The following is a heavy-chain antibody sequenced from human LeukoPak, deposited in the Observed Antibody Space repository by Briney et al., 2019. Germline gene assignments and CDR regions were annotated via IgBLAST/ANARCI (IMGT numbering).Heavy chain of an antibody. Sequence: SETLSLTCTVSGGSISSYYWSWIRQPAGKGLEWIGRIYSSGSTNYSPSFESRVTMSVDTSKNQISLKVSSVTAADTAVYYCSRGTSSGWIFDYWGQGTLVTVSS. CDR3: SRGTSSGWIFDY. D-gene: IGHD6-19*01. V-gene: IGHV4-4*07. CDR1: GGSISSYY. CDR2: IYSSGST. J-gene: IGHJ4*02.